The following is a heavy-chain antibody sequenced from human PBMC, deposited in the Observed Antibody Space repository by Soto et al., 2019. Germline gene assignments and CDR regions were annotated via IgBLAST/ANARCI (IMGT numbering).Heavy chain of an antibody. J-gene: IGHJ6*02. V-gene: IGHV3-7*03. CDR1: GFIFSMYS. Sequence: GGSLRLSCEVSGFIFSMYSMSWVRQTPGKGLEWVAKIPQDGVDGHYADAVKGRFTISRDNGKNSLYLQMNNLRAEDTAVYYCARDHLILPAHDFFYGSDVWGRGTTVTVSS. CDR2: IPQDGVDG. CDR3: ARDHLILPAHDFFYGSDV. D-gene: IGHD2-21*02.